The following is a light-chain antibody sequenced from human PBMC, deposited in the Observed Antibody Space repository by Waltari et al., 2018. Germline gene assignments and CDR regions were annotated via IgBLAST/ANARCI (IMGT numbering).Light chain of an antibody. Sequence: QSALTQPASVSGSPGQSITISCTGLNSNVGSYNLVSWYQKHPGKAPKLLIYEGNRRPSGVSNRCSGSKSDNTASLTLSGLQAEDEADYYCCSNVGSSVFFGGGTKLTVL. CDR1: NSNVGSYNL. V-gene: IGLV2-23*03. J-gene: IGLJ2*01. CDR3: CSNVGSSVF. CDR2: EGN.